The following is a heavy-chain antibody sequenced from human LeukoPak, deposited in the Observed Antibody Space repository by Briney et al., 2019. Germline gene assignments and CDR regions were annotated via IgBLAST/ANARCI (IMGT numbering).Heavy chain of an antibody. CDR3: AKDLRSWTIYYYFDY. CDR2: ISDTGGDT. V-gene: IGHV3-23*01. D-gene: IGHD6-13*01. Sequence: GGSLSLSCAASGFTFSTYGMSWVRQAPGRGLEWVSAISDTGGDTYYAGSVKGRFTISRDNSKNTLHLQMNSLRAEDTAVYYCAKDLRSWTIYYYFDYWGQGTLVTVSS. CDR1: GFTFSTYG. J-gene: IGHJ4*02.